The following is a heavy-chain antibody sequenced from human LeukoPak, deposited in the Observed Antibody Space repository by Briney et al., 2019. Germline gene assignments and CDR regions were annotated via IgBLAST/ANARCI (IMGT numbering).Heavy chain of an antibody. Sequence: GGSLRLSCSASGFTFSTYAMAWVRQAPGKGLEWVSCISINARVAYYGESVRGRFTISRDNSKNTLYLQMNSLRADDAATYYCARDIPNSSWGLDVWGQGTAVTVSS. CDR1: GFTFSTYA. V-gene: IGHV3-23*01. J-gene: IGHJ6*02. D-gene: IGHD6-13*01. CDR3: ARDIPNSSWGLDV. CDR2: ISINARVA.